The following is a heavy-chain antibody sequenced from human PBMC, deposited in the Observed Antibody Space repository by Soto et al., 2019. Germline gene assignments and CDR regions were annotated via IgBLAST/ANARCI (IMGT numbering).Heavy chain of an antibody. CDR2: IIPIFGTA. V-gene: IGHV1-69*13. D-gene: IGHD2-15*01. CDR1: GGTFSSYA. Sequence: SVKVSCKASGGTFSSYAISWVRQAPGQGLEWMGGIIPIFGTANYAQKFQGRVTITADESTSTAYMELSSLGSEDTAVYYCARAPVGLWYFDLWGRGTLVTVSS. J-gene: IGHJ2*01. CDR3: ARAPVGLWYFDL.